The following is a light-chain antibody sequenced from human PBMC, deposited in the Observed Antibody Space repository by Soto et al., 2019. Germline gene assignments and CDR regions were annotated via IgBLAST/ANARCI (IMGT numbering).Light chain of an antibody. CDR3: QQYSMWPRS. Sequence: EIVMTQSPATLSVSPGERATLSCRASQSLGTNLAWFQQKPGQAPRLLIHGVSTRATGIPARFSGSGSGTAFTLTISSLQSEDFAVYYCQQYSMWPRSFGQGTKVDIK. CDR1: QSLGTN. J-gene: IGKJ1*01. V-gene: IGKV3-15*01. CDR2: GVS.